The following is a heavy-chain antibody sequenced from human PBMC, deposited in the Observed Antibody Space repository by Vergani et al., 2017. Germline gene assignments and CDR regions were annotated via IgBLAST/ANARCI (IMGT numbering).Heavy chain of an antibody. J-gene: IGHJ4*02. CDR3: ARGPTYYYDSSGYSPYFDY. CDR2: IYYSGST. D-gene: IGHD3-22*01. CDR1: GGSISSGDYY. V-gene: IGHV4-30-4*01. Sequence: QVQLQESGPGLVKPSQTLSLTCTVSGGSISSGDYYWSWIRQPPGKGLEWIGYIYYSGSTYYNPSLKSRVTISVDTSKNQFSLKLSSVTAADTAVYYCARGPTYYYDSSGYSPYFDYWGQGTLVTVSS.